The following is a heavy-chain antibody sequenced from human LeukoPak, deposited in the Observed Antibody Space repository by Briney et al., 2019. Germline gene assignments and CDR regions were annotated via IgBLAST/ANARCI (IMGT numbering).Heavy chain of an antibody. CDR3: ARQSYYDSRI. V-gene: IGHV4-30-2*03. Sequence: TSQTLSLTCTVSGGSISSGSYYWSWTRQPAGKGLEWIGSIYYSGSTYCNPSLKSRVTISVDTSKNQFSLKLSSVTAADTALYYCARQSYYDSRIWGQGTMVTVSS. J-gene: IGHJ3*02. CDR2: IYYSGST. CDR1: GGSISSGSYY. D-gene: IGHD3-22*01.